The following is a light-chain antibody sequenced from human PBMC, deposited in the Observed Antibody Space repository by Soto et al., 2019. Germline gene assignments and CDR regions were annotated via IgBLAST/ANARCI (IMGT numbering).Light chain of an antibody. CDR3: SSYAGLRLV. J-gene: IGLJ2*01. Sequence: QSALTQPPSASGSPGQSVTISCTGTSRDVGGYNFVSWYQQYPGKAPKLIIYEVDKRPSGVPGRFSGSKSGNTASLTVSGLEAEDEADYYCSSYAGLRLVFGGGTKLTVL. V-gene: IGLV2-8*01. CDR2: EVD. CDR1: SRDVGGYNF.